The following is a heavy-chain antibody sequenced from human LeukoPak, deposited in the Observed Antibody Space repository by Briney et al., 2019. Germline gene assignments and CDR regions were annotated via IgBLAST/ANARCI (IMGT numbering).Heavy chain of an antibody. CDR2: ISSNWGRT. CDR3: AKQNYYDSSGYYLGGFRRPGDFDY. J-gene: IGHJ4*02. Sequence: GGSLRLSCAASGFTFSSYAMHWARPAPGKGLEFVSSISSNWGRTYYANYVKGRFIISRDNSKNTLYLQMGSLRAEDMAVYYCAKQNYYDSSGYYLGGFRRPGDFDYWGQGTLVTVSS. V-gene: IGHV3-64*01. CDR1: GFTFSSYA. D-gene: IGHD3-22*01.